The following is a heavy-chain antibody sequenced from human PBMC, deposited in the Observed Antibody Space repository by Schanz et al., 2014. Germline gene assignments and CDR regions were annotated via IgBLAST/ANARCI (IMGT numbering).Heavy chain of an antibody. CDR3: ARGYGDSPTDF. D-gene: IGHD4-17*01. Sequence: QVQLVQSGAEVKKPGASVKVSCKASGYTFSDYYIHWVRQAPGQGLEWMGWINPYNGNTNYAQKLQGRVTMTADTSTSTAYMDLRSLRSDDTAVYYCARGYGDSPTDFWGQGTLVTVSS. J-gene: IGHJ4*02. CDR1: GYTFSDYY. V-gene: IGHV1-18*04. CDR2: INPYNGNT.